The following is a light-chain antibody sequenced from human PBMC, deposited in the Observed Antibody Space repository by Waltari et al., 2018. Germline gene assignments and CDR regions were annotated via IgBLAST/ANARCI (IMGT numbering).Light chain of an antibody. CDR3: QQYGNSPLT. V-gene: IGKV3-20*01. CDR1: QSVSSSY. Sequence: IVLTQSPGTLSLSPGERATVSCRASQSVSSSYLAWYQQKPGQTPRLLIYGASTRASGISDRFSGSGSGTDFILTISRLEAEDSAVYFCQQYGNSPLTFGGGTKVEIK. CDR2: GAS. J-gene: IGKJ4*01.